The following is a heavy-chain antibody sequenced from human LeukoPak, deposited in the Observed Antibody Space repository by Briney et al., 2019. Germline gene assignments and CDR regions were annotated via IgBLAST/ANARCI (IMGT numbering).Heavy chain of an antibody. CDR3: ARDRYYYGSGSYPFDP. CDR1: GGSISSYY. J-gene: IGHJ5*02. CDR2: IYYSGST. Sequence: SETLSLTCTVSGGSISSYYWSWIRQPPGKGLEWIGYIYYSGSTNYDPSLKSRVTISVDTSKNQFSLKLSSVTAADTAVYYCARDRYYYGSGSYPFDPWGRGTLVTVSS. V-gene: IGHV4-59*01. D-gene: IGHD3-10*01.